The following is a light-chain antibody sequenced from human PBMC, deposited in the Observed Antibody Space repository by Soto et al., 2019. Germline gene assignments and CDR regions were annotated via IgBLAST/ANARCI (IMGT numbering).Light chain of an antibody. CDR1: QRVNSRY. Sequence: EIVLTQSPGTLSFSAGERATLSCRASQRVNSRYLAWYQQKPGQAPRLLIYGASSRATGIPDRFSGSGSGPDFTLTISRLEPEDFAVYFCQHYGSSPWTFGQGTKVDNK. CDR2: GAS. CDR3: QHYGSSPWT. J-gene: IGKJ1*01. V-gene: IGKV3-20*01.